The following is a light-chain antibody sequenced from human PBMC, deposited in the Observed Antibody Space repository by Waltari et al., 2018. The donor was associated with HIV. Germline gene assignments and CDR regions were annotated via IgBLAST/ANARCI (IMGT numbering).Light chain of an antibody. Sequence: QSALTQPASVSGSLGQSITFSCTGTSSDIGGYDYVSWYQQHPGEAPKIIIYDVTNRPSGSSDRFAGSKSGDTASLTISGRQAEDEADYYCTSFTTTTAWVFGGGTKLTGL. J-gene: IGLJ3*02. CDR1: SSDIGGYDY. V-gene: IGLV2-14*03. CDR3: TSFTTTTAWV. CDR2: DVT.